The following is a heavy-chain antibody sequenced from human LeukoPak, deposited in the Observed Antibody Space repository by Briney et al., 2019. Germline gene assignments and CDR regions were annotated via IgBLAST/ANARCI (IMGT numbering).Heavy chain of an antibody. J-gene: IGHJ3*02. CDR1: GFTFSSYA. D-gene: IGHD1-26*01. CDR2: ISGSGGNT. Sequence: GGSLRLSCAASGFTFSSYAMSWVRQAPGKGLEWVSAISGSGGNTYYADSVKGRFTISRDNSKNTLYLQMNSLRAEDTAVYYCAKHLSGSKLYDAFDIWGQGTMVTVSS. CDR3: AKHLSGSKLYDAFDI. V-gene: IGHV3-23*01.